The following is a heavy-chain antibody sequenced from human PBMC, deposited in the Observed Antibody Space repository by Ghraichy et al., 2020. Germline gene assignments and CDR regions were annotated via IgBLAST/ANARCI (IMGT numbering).Heavy chain of an antibody. CDR1: GGSISSSSYF. D-gene: IGHD3-16*01. Sequence: SETLSLTCTVSGGSISSSSYFWGWIRQPPGKRLEWIGSIYYRGNTYYNPPLKSRVTISVDMSKNQFSLKLSSVTAADTAVYYCARISPSFGGVTRARVFTEFDYWGQGTLVTVSS. V-gene: IGHV4-39*01. CDR2: IYYRGNT. CDR3: ARISPSFGGVTRARVFTEFDY. J-gene: IGHJ4*02.